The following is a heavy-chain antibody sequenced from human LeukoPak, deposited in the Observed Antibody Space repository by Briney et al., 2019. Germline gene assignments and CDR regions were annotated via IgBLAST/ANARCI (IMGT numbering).Heavy chain of an antibody. CDR1: GYTFTGYY. CDR3: ARDPLGMSSWYNWFDP. CDR2: INPNSGGT. Sequence: WASVKVSCKASGYTFTGYYMHWVRQAPGQGLEWMGWINPNSGGTKYAQKFQGRVTMTRDTSISTAYMELSRLTSEDTAVYYCARDPLGMSSWYNWFDPWGQGTLVTVSS. D-gene: IGHD6-13*01. V-gene: IGHV1-2*02. J-gene: IGHJ5*02.